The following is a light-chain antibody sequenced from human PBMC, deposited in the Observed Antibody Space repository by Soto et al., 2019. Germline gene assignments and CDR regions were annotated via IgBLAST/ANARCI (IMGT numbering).Light chain of an antibody. V-gene: IGLV2-14*01. J-gene: IGLJ1*01. CDR2: DVS. CDR1: SSEVGGYNY. CDR3: SSYTSSSTLGGV. Sequence: LTQPASVSGSPGQSITISCTGTSSEVGGYNYVSWYQQHPGKAPKLMIYDVSNRPSGVSNRFSGSKSGNTASLTISGLQAEDEADYYCSSYTSSSTLGGVFGTGTKVTVL.